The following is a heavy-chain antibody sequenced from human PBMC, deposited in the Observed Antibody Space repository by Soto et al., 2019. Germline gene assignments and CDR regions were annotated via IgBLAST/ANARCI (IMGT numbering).Heavy chain of an antibody. J-gene: IGHJ4*02. CDR2: ISGSGGST. CDR1: GFTFSSYA. CDR3: AKDCTDYYDSSGYYYVLAY. D-gene: IGHD3-22*01. V-gene: IGHV3-23*01. Sequence: GGSLRLSCAASGFTFSSYAMSWVRQAPGKGLEWVSAISGSGGSTYYADSVKGRFTISRDNSKNTLYLQMNSLRAEDTAVYYCAKDCTDYYDSSGYYYVLAYWVRGTLVRVSS.